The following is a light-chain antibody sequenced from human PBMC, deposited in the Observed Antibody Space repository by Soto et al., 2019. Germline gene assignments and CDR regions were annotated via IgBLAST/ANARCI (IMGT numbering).Light chain of an antibody. Sequence: DIQMTQPPSSLSASVGDRVTITCRASQTISSYLNWYQQKPGKAPKLLIYAASSLQSGVPSRFSGSGSGTDFTLTISSLQPEDFATYYCQQSHSIPYTFGQGTKLEIK. CDR2: AAS. CDR3: QQSHSIPYT. V-gene: IGKV1-39*01. J-gene: IGKJ2*01. CDR1: QTISSY.